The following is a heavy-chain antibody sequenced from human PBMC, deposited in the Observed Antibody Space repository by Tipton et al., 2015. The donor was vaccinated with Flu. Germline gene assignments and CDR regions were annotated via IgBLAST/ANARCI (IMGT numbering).Heavy chain of an antibody. J-gene: IGHJ4*02. CDR1: GGSIISSSYY. Sequence: TLSLTCTVSGGSIISSSYYWGWIRQPPGKGLEWIGSFCYSGITYYNPSLKRRVTISVDTSKNQFSLRLSSVTAAATTVYYCARGGVLWWPRDWGQGTLVTVSS. V-gene: IGHV4-39*07. CDR3: ARGGVLWWPRD. D-gene: IGHD2-15*01. CDR2: FCYSGIT.